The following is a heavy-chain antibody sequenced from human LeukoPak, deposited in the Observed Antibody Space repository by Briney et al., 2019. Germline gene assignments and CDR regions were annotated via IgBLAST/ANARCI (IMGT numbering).Heavy chain of an antibody. CDR1: GFTFSSYA. V-gene: IGHV3-23*01. CDR3: AKGVYYYDSSGYYLN. Sequence: GGSLRLSCAASGFTFSSYAMSWVRRAPGKGLEWVSAISGSGGSTYYADSVKGRFTISRDNSKNTLYLQMNSLRAEDTAVYYCAKGVYYYDSSGYYLNWGQGTLVTVSS. D-gene: IGHD3-22*01. CDR2: ISGSGGST. J-gene: IGHJ4*02.